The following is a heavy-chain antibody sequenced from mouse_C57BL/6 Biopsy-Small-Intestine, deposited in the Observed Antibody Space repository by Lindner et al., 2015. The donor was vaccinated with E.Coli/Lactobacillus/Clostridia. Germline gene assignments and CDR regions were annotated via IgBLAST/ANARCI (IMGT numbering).Heavy chain of an antibody. D-gene: IGHD1-1*01. V-gene: IGHV1-81*01. Sequence: SVKVSCKASGGTFSSYAISWVRQAPGQGLEWMGGIIPIFGTANYAQKSQGRVTITADESTSTAYMELSSLRSEDTAVYYCASRPRYSSSWYENYYYGMDVWGQGTTVTVSS. J-gene: IGHJ1*01. CDR3: ASRPRYSSSWYENYYYGMDV. CDR2: IIPIFGTA. CDR1: GGTFSSYA.